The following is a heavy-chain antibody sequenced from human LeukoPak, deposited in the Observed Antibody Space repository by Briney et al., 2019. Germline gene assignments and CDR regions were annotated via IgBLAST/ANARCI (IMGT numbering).Heavy chain of an antibody. CDR3: ARDISGLEVTPYYYGMDV. CDR2: IIPIFGTA. CDR1: GGTFSSYA. Sequence: GSSVKVSCKSSGGTFSSYAIIWVRQAPGQGLEWMGGIIPIFGTANYAQKFQGRVTITADESTSTAYMELSSLRSEDTAMYYCARDISGLEVTPYYYGMDVWGQGTTVTVSS. J-gene: IGHJ6*02. D-gene: IGHD3-22*01. V-gene: IGHV1-69*01.